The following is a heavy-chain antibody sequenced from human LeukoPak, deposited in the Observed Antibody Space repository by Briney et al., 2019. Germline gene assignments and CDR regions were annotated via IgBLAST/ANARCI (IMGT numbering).Heavy chain of an antibody. CDR3: AREDHSNYNY. J-gene: IGHJ4*02. Sequence: GGSLRLSCAASGFTFSSYWMSWVRQAPGKGLEWVANIKQDGGETFYVDSVKGRFAISRDNAKNSLYLQMNSLRAEDTAVYYCAREDHSNYNYWGQGTLVTVSS. D-gene: IGHD4-11*01. CDR1: GFTFSSYW. CDR2: IKQDGGET. V-gene: IGHV3-7*01.